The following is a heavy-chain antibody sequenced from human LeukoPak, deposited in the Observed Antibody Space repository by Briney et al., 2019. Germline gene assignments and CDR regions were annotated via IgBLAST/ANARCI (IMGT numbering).Heavy chain of an antibody. CDR1: GFRFREYV. CDR3: TRGREYSTSPRPFDY. Sequence: SGGSLRLSCKASGFRFREYVTGWVRQAPGKGLEWIGFIRSNPYGGTTENAASVKGRLSLSRDDSKSVAYLQMNSLETDDTAVYYCTRGREYSTSPRPFDYWGQGTLVTVSS. CDR2: IRSNPYGGTT. V-gene: IGHV3-49*04. J-gene: IGHJ4*02. D-gene: IGHD6-6*01.